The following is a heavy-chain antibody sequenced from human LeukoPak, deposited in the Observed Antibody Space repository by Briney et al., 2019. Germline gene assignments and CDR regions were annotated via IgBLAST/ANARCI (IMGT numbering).Heavy chain of an antibody. Sequence: GRSLRLSCAASGFTFSSYAMHWVRQAPGKGLEWVAVISYDGSNKYYADSVKGRFTISRDNSKNTLYLRMNSLRAEDTAVYYCAREVSCSSTSCYYSVEAFDIWGQGTMVTVSS. V-gene: IGHV3-30-3*01. CDR2: ISYDGSNK. CDR1: GFTFSSYA. D-gene: IGHD2-2*01. CDR3: AREVSCSSTSCYYSVEAFDI. J-gene: IGHJ3*02.